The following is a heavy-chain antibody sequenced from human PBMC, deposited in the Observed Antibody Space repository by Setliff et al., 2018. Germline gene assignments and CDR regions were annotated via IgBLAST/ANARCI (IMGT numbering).Heavy chain of an antibody. CDR3: AREGVDIRSSTDYRYYMDV. V-gene: IGHV1-69*05. J-gene: IGHJ6*03. D-gene: IGHD5-12*01. CDR2: TIPTFGSA. Sequence: SVKVSCKASGGTFSSYGISWVRQAPGQGLEWMGGTIPTFGSANYAQKFQGRVTIITDEFTGTAYMELSSLRTEDTAVYYCAREGVDIRSSTDYRYYMDVWGKGTTVTVSS. CDR1: GGTFSSYG.